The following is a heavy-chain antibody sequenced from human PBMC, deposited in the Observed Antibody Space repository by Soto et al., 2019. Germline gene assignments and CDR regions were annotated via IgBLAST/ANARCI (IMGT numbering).Heavy chain of an antibody. V-gene: IGHV3-30*03. CDR1: GFTFSSYG. J-gene: IGHJ4*02. CDR2: ISYDGSNK. Sequence: PGGSLRLSCAASGFTFSSYGMHWVRQAPGKGLEWVAVISYDGSNKYYADSVKGRFTISRDNSKNTLYLQMNSLRAEDTAVYYCAYSSSAGFGGFDYWGQGTLVTVSS. CDR3: AYSSSAGFGGFDY. D-gene: IGHD6-6*01.